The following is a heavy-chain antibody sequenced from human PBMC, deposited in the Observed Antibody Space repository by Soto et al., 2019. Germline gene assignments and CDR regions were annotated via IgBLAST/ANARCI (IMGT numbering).Heavy chain of an antibody. CDR3: ARPPRVVTPATGIMYFDY. Sequence: QAQLVQSGGEVKKPGASVRVSCKPSGYAFTNYGISWVRQAPGQGLEWMGWVSGYSGDTNYAQKFQGRVAMTTDTSTSTAYMELGSLRSDATAVYYFARPPRVVTPATGIMYFDYWGQRNPVTVAS. CDR1: GYAFTNYG. J-gene: IGHJ4*02. V-gene: IGHV1-18*01. CDR2: VSGYSGDT. D-gene: IGHD3-16*02.